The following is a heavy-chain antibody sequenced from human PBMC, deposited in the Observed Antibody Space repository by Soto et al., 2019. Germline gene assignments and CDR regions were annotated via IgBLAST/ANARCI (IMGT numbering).Heavy chain of an antibody. Sequence: SXAGLSLTCDVCGGCLSGYDWSWIRQPPGKGLEWIGEINHSGSTNYNPSLNSRVTISVDTSKNQFSLKLSSVTAADTAVYYCARKTIFSPPYRPWFDRCGQRTLVTVSP. V-gene: IGHV4-34*01. CDR3: ARKTIFSPPYRPWFDR. CDR2: INHSGST. D-gene: IGHD3-9*01. J-gene: IGHJ5*02. CDR1: GGCLSGYD.